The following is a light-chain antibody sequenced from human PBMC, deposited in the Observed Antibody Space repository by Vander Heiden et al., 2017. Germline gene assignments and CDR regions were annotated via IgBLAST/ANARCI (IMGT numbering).Light chain of an antibody. Sequence: DIQMTQSPSSLSASVGDRVTVTCRASKSIGTYVNWYQQTPGKAPKLLIYASSILESGVPSRFSGSASGTDFTLTISSLQPEDFGTYYCQQSRTMPLTFGGGTEVEI. CDR2: ASS. CDR1: KSIGTY. CDR3: QQSRTMPLT. V-gene: IGKV1-39*01. J-gene: IGKJ4*01.